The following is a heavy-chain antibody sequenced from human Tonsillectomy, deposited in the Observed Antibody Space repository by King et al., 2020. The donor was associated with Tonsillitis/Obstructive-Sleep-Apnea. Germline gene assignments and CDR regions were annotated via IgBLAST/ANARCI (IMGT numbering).Heavy chain of an antibody. CDR2: IWYDGSNK. Sequence: VQLVESGGGVVQPGRSLRLSCAASGFTFSSYGMHWVRQAPGKGLEWVAVIWYDGSNKYYADSVKGRFTISRDNSKNTLYLQMNSLRAEDTAVYYCARDGEYYYGSGSSSDAFDIWGQGTMVTVSS. CDR3: ARDGEYYYGSGSSSDAFDI. V-gene: IGHV3-33*01. D-gene: IGHD3-10*01. CDR1: GFTFSSYG. J-gene: IGHJ3*02.